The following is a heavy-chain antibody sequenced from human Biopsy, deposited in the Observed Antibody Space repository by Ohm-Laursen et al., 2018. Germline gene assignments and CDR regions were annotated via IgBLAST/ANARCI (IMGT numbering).Heavy chain of an antibody. D-gene: IGHD1-26*01. Sequence: GASVKVSCKASGGTLITYAISWVRQAPGQGLEWMGRINPNSGGTNYAQKFQGRVTMTRDTSMSTAYMELNRLRSDDTAVYYCARGGLNYWYFDLWGRGTLVTVSS. V-gene: IGHV1-2*02. CDR1: GGTLITYA. J-gene: IGHJ2*01. CDR3: ARGGLNYWYFDL. CDR2: INPNSGGT.